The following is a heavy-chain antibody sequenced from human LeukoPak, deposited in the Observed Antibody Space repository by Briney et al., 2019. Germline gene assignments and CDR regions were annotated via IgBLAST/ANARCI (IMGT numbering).Heavy chain of an antibody. V-gene: IGHV1-46*01. CDR1: GYTFTSYY. CDR3: AGSLNGSGSYYDSFDY. J-gene: IGHJ4*01. Sequence: ASVKVSCKASGYTFTSYYMHWVRQAPGQGLEWMGIINPSGGSTSYAQKFQGRVTMTRDTSTSTVYMELSSLRSEDTAVYYCAGSLNGSGSYYDSFDYWGQRTLVTVSS. D-gene: IGHD3-10*01. CDR2: INPSGGST.